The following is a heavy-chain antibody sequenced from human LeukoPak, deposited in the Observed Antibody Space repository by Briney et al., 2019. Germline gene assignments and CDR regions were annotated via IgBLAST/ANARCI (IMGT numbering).Heavy chain of an antibody. CDR1: GGSFSGYY. CDR2: INHSGST. D-gene: IGHD2-15*01. Sequence: SETLCLSCAVYGGSFSGYYWSWIRQPPGKGLEWIGEINHSGSTNYNPSLKSRVTISVDTSENQFSLKLSSVTAADTAVYYCARLYCSGGSCYSRGDNWFDPWGQGTLVTVSS. CDR3: ARLYCSGGSCYSRGDNWFDP. V-gene: IGHV4-34*01. J-gene: IGHJ5*02.